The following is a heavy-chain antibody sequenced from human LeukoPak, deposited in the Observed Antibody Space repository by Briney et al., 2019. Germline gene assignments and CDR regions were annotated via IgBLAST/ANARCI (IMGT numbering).Heavy chain of an antibody. CDR2: INPNSGGT. V-gene: IGHV1-2*02. J-gene: IGHJ6*02. CDR3: ATMLSYYYYGMDV. CDR1: GYTFTGYY. Sequence: ASVKVSCKASGYTFTGYYMHWVRQAPGQGLEWMGWINPNSGGTNYAQKFQGRVTMTRDTSISTAYMELSRLRSDDTAVYYCATMLSYYYYGMDVWGQGTTVTVSS. D-gene: IGHD2-8*01.